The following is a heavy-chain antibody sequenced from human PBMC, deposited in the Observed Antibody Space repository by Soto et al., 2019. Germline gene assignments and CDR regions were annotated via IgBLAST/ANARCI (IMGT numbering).Heavy chain of an antibody. CDR1: GYTLTGYY. D-gene: IGHD4-17*01. V-gene: IGHV1-2*04. Sequence: ASVKVSCKASGYTLTGYYMHWVRQAPGQGLEWMGWINPNSGGTNYAQKFQGWVTMTRDTSISTAYMELSRLRSDDTAVYYCARTTVTTADDYYGMDVWGQGTTVTVSS. CDR3: ARTTVTTADDYYGMDV. J-gene: IGHJ6*02. CDR2: INPNSGGT.